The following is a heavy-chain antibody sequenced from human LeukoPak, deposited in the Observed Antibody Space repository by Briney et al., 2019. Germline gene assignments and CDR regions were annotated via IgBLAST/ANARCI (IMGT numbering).Heavy chain of an antibody. CDR1: GFTFSTSP. CDR3: AKGDHHFNPFYN. V-gene: IGHV3-23*01. J-gene: IGHJ4*02. Sequence: GGSLRLSCAVSGFTFSTSPMAWVRQAPGKGLEWVSSIHAGGSDPFCADSVQGRCIISRDNSKNTLSLQLSNLRAEDTAIYFCAKGDHHFNPFYNWGQGTLVTVSS. CDR2: IHAGGSDP.